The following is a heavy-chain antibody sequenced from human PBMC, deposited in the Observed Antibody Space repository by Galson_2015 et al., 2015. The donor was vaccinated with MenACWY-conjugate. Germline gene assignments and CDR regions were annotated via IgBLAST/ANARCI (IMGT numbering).Heavy chain of an antibody. CDR3: ARHDRTAPARSGAFDI. CDR2: IYYSGST. Sequence: SETLSLTCTVSGGSISSSSYYWDWIRQPPGRALEWIGTIYYSGSTYYNSSLKSRVTISVDTSQNQFSLNLSSVTAADTAMYYCARHDRTAPARSGAFDIWGRGTMVTVSS. CDR1: GGSISSSSYY. J-gene: IGHJ3*02. D-gene: IGHD2-2*01. V-gene: IGHV4-39*01.